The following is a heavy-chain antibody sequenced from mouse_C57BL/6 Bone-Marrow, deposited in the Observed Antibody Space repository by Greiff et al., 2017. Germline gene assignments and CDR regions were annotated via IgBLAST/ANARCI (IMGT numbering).Heavy chain of an antibody. CDR2: IYPRSGNT. Sequence: VQLQQSGAELARPGASVKLSCKASGYTFTSYGISWVKQRTGQGLEWIGEIYPRSGNTYYNEKFKGKATLTADKSSSTAYMELRSLTSEDSAVYFCALYYGSSFYLYFDVWGTGTTVTVSS. D-gene: IGHD1-1*01. J-gene: IGHJ1*03. V-gene: IGHV1-81*01. CDR1: GYTFTSYG. CDR3: ALYYGSSFYLYFDV.